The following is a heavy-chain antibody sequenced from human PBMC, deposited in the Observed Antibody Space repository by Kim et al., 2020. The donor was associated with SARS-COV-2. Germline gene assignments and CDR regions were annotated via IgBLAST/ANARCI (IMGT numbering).Heavy chain of an antibody. D-gene: IGHD5-12*01. J-gene: IGHJ4*02. CDR3: ARAGWPRDGYNYWDSAYFDY. CDR1: GYTFTSYY. CDR2: INPSGGST. V-gene: IGHV1-46*01. Sequence: ASVKVSCKASGYTFTSYYMHWVRQAPGQGLEWMGIINPSGGSTSYAQKFQGRVTMTRDTSTSTVYMELSSLRSEDTAVYYCARAGWPRDGYNYWDSAYFDYWGQGTLVTVSS.